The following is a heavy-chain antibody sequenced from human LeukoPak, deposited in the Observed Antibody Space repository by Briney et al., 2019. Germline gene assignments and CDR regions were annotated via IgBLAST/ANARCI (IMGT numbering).Heavy chain of an antibody. Sequence: GESLKISCKGSGYRFTTYWIGWVRQLPGKGLEWMGIIFPGDSDTSHSPSFQGQATLSADKSINTAYLQWSSLKASDTAVYYCATSESQTRFDYWGQGTLVTVSS. V-gene: IGHV5-51*01. CDR1: GYRFTTYW. CDR2: IFPGDSDT. D-gene: IGHD1/OR15-1a*01. J-gene: IGHJ4*02. CDR3: ATSESQTRFDY.